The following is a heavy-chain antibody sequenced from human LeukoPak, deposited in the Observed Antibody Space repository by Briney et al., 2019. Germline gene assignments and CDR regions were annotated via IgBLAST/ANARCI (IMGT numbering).Heavy chain of an antibody. D-gene: IGHD6-19*01. CDR1: GDSISSYY. CDR3: AKGVWLARDY. J-gene: IGHJ4*02. V-gene: IGHV4-59*01. CDR2: MQHNGNT. Sequence: SETLSLTXTISGDSISSYYWSWIRQPPGKGLEWIGYMQHNGNTDYNPSLRSRVTISIDTSKNQFSLKLSSVTAADTAVYYCAKGVWLARDYWGQGTLVTVSS.